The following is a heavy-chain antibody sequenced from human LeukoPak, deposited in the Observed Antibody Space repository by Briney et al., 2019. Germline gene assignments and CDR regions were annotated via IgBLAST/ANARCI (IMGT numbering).Heavy chain of an antibody. V-gene: IGHV5-10-1*01. D-gene: IGHD6-19*01. CDR2: IDPSDSYT. CDR1: GYSFTSYW. Sequence: GESLKISCKGSGYSFTSYWISWVRQIPGQGLEWMGRIDPSDSYTNYSPSFQGNVTISADKSISTAYLQWSSLKASDTAMYYCAGAGIAVAGNAEYFQHWGQGTLVTVSS. J-gene: IGHJ1*01. CDR3: AGAGIAVAGNAEYFQH.